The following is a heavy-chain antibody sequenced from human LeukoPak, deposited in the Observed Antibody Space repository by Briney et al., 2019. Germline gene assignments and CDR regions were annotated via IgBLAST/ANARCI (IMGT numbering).Heavy chain of an antibody. CDR3: ARAISRDGYNDPFDY. V-gene: IGHV1-18*04. CDR1: GYTFIGYY. D-gene: IGHD5-24*01. J-gene: IGHJ4*02. CDR2: ISAYNDNT. Sequence: GASVKVSCKASGYTFIGYYMHWVRQAPGQGLEWMGWISAYNDNTNYVQELQGRVTMTTDTSTSTAYMELRSLRSDDTAVYYCARAISRDGYNDPFDYWGQGSLVTVSS.